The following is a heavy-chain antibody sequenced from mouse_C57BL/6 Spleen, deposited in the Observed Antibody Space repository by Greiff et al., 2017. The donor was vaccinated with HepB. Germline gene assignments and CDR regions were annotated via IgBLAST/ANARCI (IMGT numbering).Heavy chain of an antibody. CDR2: IRSKSSNYAT. CDR3: VRGETAQAPYYFDY. J-gene: IGHJ2*01. V-gene: IGHV10-3*01. Sequence: EVQLVESGGGLVQPKGSLKLSCAASGFTFNTYAMHWVRQAPGKGLEWVARIRSKSSNYATYYADSVKDRFTISRDDSQSMLYLQMNNLKTEDTAMYYCVRGETAQAPYYFDYWGQGTTLTVSS. CDR1: GFTFNTYA. D-gene: IGHD3-2*02.